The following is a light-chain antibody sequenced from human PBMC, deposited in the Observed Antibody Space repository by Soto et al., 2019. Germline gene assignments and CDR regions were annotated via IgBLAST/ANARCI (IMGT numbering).Light chain of an antibody. CDR3: QQSYSTPPWT. V-gene: IGKV1-39*01. CDR2: AAS. CDR1: QSVSIY. J-gene: IGKJ1*01. Sequence: DVQMTQCPSSLSASVGDRVTITCRASQSVSIYLNWYQQKPGKAPNLLISAASSLQNGVPSRFRGSGSGTDFTLTISGLQPEDFATYYCQQSYSTPPWTFGQGTKVDIK.